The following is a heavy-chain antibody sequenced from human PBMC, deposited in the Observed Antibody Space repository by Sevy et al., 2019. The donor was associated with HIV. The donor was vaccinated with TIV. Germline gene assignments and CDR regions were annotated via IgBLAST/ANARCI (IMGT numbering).Heavy chain of an antibody. CDR3: ARDRGFSSTSEYGMDV. J-gene: IGHJ6*02. V-gene: IGHV1-69*13. D-gene: IGHD2-2*01. CDR2: IIPIFGTA. CDR1: GGTFSKYA. Sequence: ASVKVSCKASGGTFSKYAITWVRQAPGQGLEWMGGIIPIFGTANYAQMFQGRVTITEDESTSTAYMELSSLRSEDTAVYYCARDRGFSSTSEYGMDVWGQGTTVTVSS.